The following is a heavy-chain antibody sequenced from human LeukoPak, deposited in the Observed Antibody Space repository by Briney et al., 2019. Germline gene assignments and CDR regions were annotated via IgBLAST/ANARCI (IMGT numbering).Heavy chain of an antibody. V-gene: IGHV3-30*18. CDR3: AKDGGCSSTTCYSPYYFDY. D-gene: IGHD2-2*01. J-gene: IGHJ4*02. CDR2: VSYDGSNK. CDR1: GFTFSSYG. Sequence: GGSLRLSCAASGFTFSSYGMHWVRQAPGKGLEWVAVVSYDGSNKYYADSVKGRFTISRVNSKNTLYLQMNSPRAEDTAVYYCAKDGGCSSTTCYSPYYFDYWGQGTLVTVSS.